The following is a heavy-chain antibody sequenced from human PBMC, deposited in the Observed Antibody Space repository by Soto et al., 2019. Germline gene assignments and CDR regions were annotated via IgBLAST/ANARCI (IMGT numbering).Heavy chain of an antibody. V-gene: IGHV4-31*03. CDR2: IYHSGST. CDR3: ARARMVRGVIYYYGMDV. J-gene: IGHJ6*02. D-gene: IGHD3-10*01. Sequence: QVQLQESGPGLVKSSQTLSLTCTVSGGSISSGGNYWSWIRQHPGKGLERIGYIYHSGSTYYNPSLKTRVTRSVETSKNQFTLKLNSVTAADTAVYYCARARMVRGVIYYYGMDVWGQGTTVTVSS. CDR1: GGSISSGGNY.